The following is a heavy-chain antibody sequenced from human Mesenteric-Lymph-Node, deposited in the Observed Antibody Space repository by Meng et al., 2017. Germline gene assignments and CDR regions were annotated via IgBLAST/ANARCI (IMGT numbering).Heavy chain of an antibody. CDR1: GYTFTSYG. D-gene: IGHD5-18*01. V-gene: IGHV1-18*01. Sequence: ASVKVSCKASGYTFTSYGISWVRQAPGQGLEWMGWITAYNGNTNYAQKLQGRVTMTTDTSTSTAYKELRNLRSDDTAVYYCSRRNGYPPIYWYFDLWGRGTLVTVSS. J-gene: IGHJ2*01. CDR3: SRRNGYPPIYWYFDL. CDR2: ITAYNGNT.